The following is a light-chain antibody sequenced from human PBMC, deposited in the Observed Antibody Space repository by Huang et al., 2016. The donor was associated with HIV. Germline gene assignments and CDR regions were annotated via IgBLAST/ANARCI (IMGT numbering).Light chain of an antibody. CDR2: AAF. V-gene: IGKV1D-13*01. J-gene: IGKJ5*01. Sequence: AVRLTQIPSSLSASVGDSVTITCRASQSIDTSLAWYQHKPGKAPKLLISAAFHVHRGVAARFSGDSAGIYFTLFISSLQPEDVATYYCQQLFDYPITFGQGTRLDI. CDR3: QQLFDYPIT. CDR1: QSIDTS.